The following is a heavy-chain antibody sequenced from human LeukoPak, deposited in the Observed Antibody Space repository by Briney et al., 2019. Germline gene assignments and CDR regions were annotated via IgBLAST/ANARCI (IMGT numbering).Heavy chain of an antibody. CDR3: ASTRRAAVAGRFDS. D-gene: IGHD6-19*01. Sequence: SETLSLTCNVSGASMSSNYWSWIRQPPGKGLEWIGYIYHSGNANYSPSLESRVTMSVDESKNQFSLRVHFVSAADTAVYYCASTRRAAVAGRFDSWGQGTLVTVSS. CDR1: GASMSSNY. V-gene: IGHV4-4*09. CDR2: IYHSGNA. J-gene: IGHJ4*02.